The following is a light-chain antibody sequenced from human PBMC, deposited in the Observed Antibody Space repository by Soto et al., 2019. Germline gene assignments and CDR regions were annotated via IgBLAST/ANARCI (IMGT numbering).Light chain of an antibody. CDR2: GNS. J-gene: IGLJ1*01. CDR1: SSNIGAGYD. Sequence: QSVLTQPPSVSGAPGQRVTISCTGSSSNIGAGYDVHWYQQLPGTAPKLLIYGNSNRPSGVPDRFSGSKSGTSASLAITGLQAEDEADYYCSSHTTTGTLQVFGTGTKVTVL. CDR3: SSHTTTGTLQV. V-gene: IGLV1-40*01.